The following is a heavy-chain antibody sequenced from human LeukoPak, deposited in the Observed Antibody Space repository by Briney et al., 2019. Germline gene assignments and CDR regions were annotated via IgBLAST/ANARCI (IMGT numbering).Heavy chain of an antibody. CDR1: GYTFTNCG. CDR2: ISADNGDT. J-gene: IGHJ4*02. Sequence: GASVKVCCKASGYTFTNCGITWVRQAPGQGLGWMRWISADNGDTKYAQKLQGRVTLTTNTSTSTAYIELRIVRSDDTAVYYCAREGIVVTTPLGYWGQGTLVTVSS. V-gene: IGHV1-18*01. D-gene: IGHD1-26*01. CDR3: AREGIVVTTPLGY.